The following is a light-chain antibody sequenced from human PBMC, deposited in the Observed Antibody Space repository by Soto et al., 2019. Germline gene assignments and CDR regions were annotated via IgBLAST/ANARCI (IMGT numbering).Light chain of an antibody. CDR1: QHVSSSF. V-gene: IGKV3-20*01. J-gene: IGKJ1*01. CDR2: AAS. CDR3: QQYGTSLLT. Sequence: NGLAPSPGTLSLSLGGRATLSVRARQHVSSSFLAWYQQKPGLAPRLLIYAASSRATGIPDRFSGSGSGTDFTLTISRLEPEDFAVDYCQQYGTSLLTFGQGTKVDI.